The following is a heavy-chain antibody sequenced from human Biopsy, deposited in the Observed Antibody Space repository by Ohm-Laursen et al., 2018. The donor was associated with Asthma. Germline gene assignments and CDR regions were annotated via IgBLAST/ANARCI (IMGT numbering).Heavy chain of an antibody. CDR2: ISSSSSII. CDR1: GFTFSSYS. D-gene: IGHD4-17*01. CDR3: ARPRWGPYGY. V-gene: IGHV3-48*02. J-gene: IGHJ4*02. Sequence: SLRLSCAASGFTFSSYSMNWVRQAPGKGLERVSYISSSSSIIYYADSVKGRFTISRDNAKNSLYLQMNSLRDEDTAVYYCARPRWGPYGYWGQGTLVTVSS.